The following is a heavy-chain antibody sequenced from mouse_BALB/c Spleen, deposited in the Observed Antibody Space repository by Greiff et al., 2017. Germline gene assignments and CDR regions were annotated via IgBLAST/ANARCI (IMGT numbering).Heavy chain of an antibody. Sequence: QVQLKESGPELVRPGVSVKISCKGSGYTFTDYAMHWVKQSHAKSLEWIGVISTYYGNTNYNQKFKGKATMTVDKSSSTAYMELARLTSEDSAIYYCARHWDQAMDYWGQGTSVTVSS. CDR1: GYTFTDYA. D-gene: IGHD4-1*01. J-gene: IGHJ4*01. CDR2: ISTYYGNT. V-gene: IGHV1-67*01. CDR3: ARHWDQAMDY.